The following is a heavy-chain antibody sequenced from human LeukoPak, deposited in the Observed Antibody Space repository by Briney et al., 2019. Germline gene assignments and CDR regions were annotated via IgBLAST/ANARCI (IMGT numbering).Heavy chain of an antibody. J-gene: IGHJ5*02. CDR1: GFTFSSYG. V-gene: IGHV3-33*01. CDR2: IWYDGSNK. D-gene: IGHD3-3*01. CDR3: ARDGEDRITIFGVVMNWFDP. Sequence: HSGGSLRLSCAASGFTFSSYGMHWVRQAPGKGLEWVAVIWYDGSNKYYADSVKGRFTISRDNSKNTLYLQMNSLRAEDTAVYYCARDGEDRITIFGVVMNWFDPWGQGTLVTVSS.